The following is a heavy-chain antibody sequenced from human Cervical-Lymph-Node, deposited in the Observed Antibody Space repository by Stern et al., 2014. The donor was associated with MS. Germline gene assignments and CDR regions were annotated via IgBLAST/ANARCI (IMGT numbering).Heavy chain of an antibody. CDR2: ISAYNGRT. CDR1: GYTFTDYG. D-gene: IGHD3-16*01. V-gene: IGHV1-18*01. CDR3: ARDFYDWGSSGVDLFDP. Sequence: QVQLVESGVEVKKPGASVKVSCKASGYTFTDYGISWVRQATGQGLEWVGWISAYNGRTHYAQQFQDRVIMNVDITTNTVYMELRSLRSDDTAVYYCARDFYDWGSSGVDLFDPWGQGTLVTVSS. J-gene: IGHJ5*02.